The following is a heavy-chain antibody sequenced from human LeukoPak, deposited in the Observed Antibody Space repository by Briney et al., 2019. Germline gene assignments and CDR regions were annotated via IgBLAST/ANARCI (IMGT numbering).Heavy chain of an antibody. V-gene: IGHV4-39*01. CDR1: SGSISSSSYY. J-gene: IGHJ3*02. D-gene: IGHD6-13*01. CDR2: IYYSGST. CDR3: ARQRSSSWYDAFDI. Sequence: SETLSLTCTVSSGSISSSSYYWGWIRQPPGKGLEWIGSIYYSGSTYYNPSLKSRVTISVDTSKNQFSLKLSSVTAADTAVYYCARQRSSSWYDAFDIWGQGTMVTVSS.